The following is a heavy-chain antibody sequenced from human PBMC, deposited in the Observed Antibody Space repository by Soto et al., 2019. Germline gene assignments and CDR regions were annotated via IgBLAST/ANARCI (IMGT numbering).Heavy chain of an antibody. D-gene: IGHD3-3*02. CDR3: AIDPNNSISCWLDP. V-gene: IGHV3-11*06. J-gene: IGHJ5*02. CDR1: GFTFSDYY. Sequence: QVQLVESGGGLVKPGGALRLSCEGSGFTFSDYYMTWLRQAPGKGLEWVSYISNGSSYTNYADSVKGRLSISRENSKNSLVLQINNLRTEDTSVYYCAIDPNNSISCWLDPWGRGVLVTISS. CDR2: ISNGSSYT.